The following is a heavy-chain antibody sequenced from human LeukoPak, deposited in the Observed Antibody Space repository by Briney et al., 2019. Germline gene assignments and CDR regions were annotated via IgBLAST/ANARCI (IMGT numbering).Heavy chain of an antibody. J-gene: IGHJ4*02. CDR2: IYYSGST. V-gene: IGHV4-39*01. Sequence: SETLSLTCTVSGGSISSSSHYWGWIRQPPGKGLEWIGSIYYSGSTYYNPSLKSRVTISVDTSKNQFSLKLSSVTAADTAVYYCARRDGGFGELDYWGQGTLVTVSS. CDR1: GGSISSSSHY. CDR3: ARRDGGFGELDY. D-gene: IGHD3-10*01.